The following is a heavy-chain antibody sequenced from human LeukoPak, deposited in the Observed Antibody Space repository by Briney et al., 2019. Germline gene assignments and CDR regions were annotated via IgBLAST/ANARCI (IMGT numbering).Heavy chain of an antibody. CDR2: IIPIFGTA. J-gene: IGHJ6*03. Sequence: SVKLSCKASGGTFSSYAISGVRHAPGQGHEWRWGIIPIFGTANYTQTLQGRVTITADESTSTAYMELSSLRSEDTAVYYCARVVPAAIRDYYYYMDVWGKGTTVTVSS. V-gene: IGHV1-69*13. CDR3: ARVVPAAIRDYYYYMDV. CDR1: GGTFSSYA. D-gene: IGHD2-2*02.